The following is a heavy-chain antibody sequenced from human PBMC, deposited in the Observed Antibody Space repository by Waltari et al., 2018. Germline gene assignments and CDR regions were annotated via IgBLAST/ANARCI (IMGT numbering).Heavy chain of an antibody. J-gene: IGHJ4*02. Sequence: QVQLQESGPGLVKPSETLSLTCSVSNGSISGYYWNWIRQTPGKGLEWIGYIFYTGTTNYNPSLKSRVAMSLDRSRSQFSLELTSVTAADTAMYYCARYNSGRFCDFDYWGQGTLVTVSS. CDR3: ARYNSGRFCDFDY. CDR2: IFYTGTT. CDR1: NGSISGYY. D-gene: IGHD1-26*01. V-gene: IGHV4-59*12.